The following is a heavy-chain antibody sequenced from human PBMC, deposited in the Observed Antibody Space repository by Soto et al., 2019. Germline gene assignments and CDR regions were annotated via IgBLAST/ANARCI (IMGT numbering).Heavy chain of an antibody. V-gene: IGHV3-30*18. J-gene: IGHJ4*02. CDR1: GFTFSNYG. CDR2: ISNDGSNK. CDR3: AKDGADTGTYNFDY. Sequence: PGGSLRLSCAASGFTFSNYGMHWVRQAPGKGLEWVTLISNDGSNKFYADSVKGRFTTSRDNSKNTLYLQMTSLKTEDTAVYYCAKDGADTGTYNFDYWGQGTLVTVSS. D-gene: IGHD1-26*01.